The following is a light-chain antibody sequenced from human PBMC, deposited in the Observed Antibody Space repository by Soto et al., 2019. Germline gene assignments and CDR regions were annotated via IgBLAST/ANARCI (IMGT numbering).Light chain of an antibody. CDR2: RTS. J-gene: IGKJ1*01. CDR1: QSVSRSY. CDR3: QQRNNWPWT. V-gene: IGKV3D-20*02. Sequence: IVITHSPGTLSLSPPERARLXWRASQSVSRSYLAWYQQKPGQGPRLLMFRTSSRATGFPTRFSGSGSGTDFTLTISGLEPEDFAVYYCQQRNNWPWTFGQGTKVDI.